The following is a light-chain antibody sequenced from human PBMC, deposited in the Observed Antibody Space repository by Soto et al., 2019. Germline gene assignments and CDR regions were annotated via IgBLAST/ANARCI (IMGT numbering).Light chain of an antibody. J-gene: IGKJ4*01. Sequence: DIQMTQSPSSLSASVGDRVTITCQASQDISNYLSWYQQKPGKVPKLLIYDASKLETGVPSGFSGSGSGTDFTFTINSLQPEDIATYYCQQYDNLPTFGGGTKVDIK. CDR1: QDISNY. V-gene: IGKV1-33*01. CDR3: QQYDNLPT. CDR2: DAS.